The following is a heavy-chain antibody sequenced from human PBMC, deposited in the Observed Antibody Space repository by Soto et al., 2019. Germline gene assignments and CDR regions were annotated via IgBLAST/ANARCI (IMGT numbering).Heavy chain of an antibody. CDR1: GGSISSGDYY. V-gene: IGHV4-30-4*01. Sequence: SETLSLTCTVSGGSISSGDYYWSWIRQPPGKGLEWIGYIYYSGSTYYNPSLKSRVTISVDTSKNQFSLKLSSATAADTAVYYCARGFENVVVPAARENWFDPWGQGTLVTAPQ. CDR3: ARGFENVVVPAARENWFDP. CDR2: IYYSGST. J-gene: IGHJ5*02. D-gene: IGHD2-2*01.